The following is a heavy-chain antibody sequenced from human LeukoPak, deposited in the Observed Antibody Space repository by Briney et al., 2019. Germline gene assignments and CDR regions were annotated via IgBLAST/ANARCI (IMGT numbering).Heavy chain of an antibody. CDR3: ARGNRDDVFDI. Sequence: KPGGSLRLSCAASGFTFTTYAMHWVRQPPGKGLEWIGSIYYSGSTSYNSSLKSRVTISVDTSKKQFSLKLTSVTAADTAVYYCARGNRDDVFDIWGQGTMVTVSS. V-gene: IGHV4-39*07. D-gene: IGHD2/OR15-2a*01. CDR1: GFTFTTYA. J-gene: IGHJ3*02. CDR2: IYYSGST.